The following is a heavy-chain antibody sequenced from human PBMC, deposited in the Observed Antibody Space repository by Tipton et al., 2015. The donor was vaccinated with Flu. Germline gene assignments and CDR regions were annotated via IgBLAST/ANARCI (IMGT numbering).Heavy chain of an antibody. Sequence: GSLRLSCAASGFTFSSYEMNWVRQAPGKGLEWISYISSSDNTIYYADSVKGRFTISRDNAKNSLYLQMNSLRAEDTAVYYCARGETYYYDSSGFDYWGQGTLVTVSS. CDR1: GFTFSSYE. CDR3: ARGETYYYDSSGFDY. CDR2: ISSSDNTI. J-gene: IGHJ4*02. D-gene: IGHD3-22*01. V-gene: IGHV3-48*03.